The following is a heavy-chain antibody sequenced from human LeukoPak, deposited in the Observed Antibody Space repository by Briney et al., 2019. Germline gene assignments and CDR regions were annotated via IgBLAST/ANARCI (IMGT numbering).Heavy chain of an antibody. D-gene: IGHD6-13*01. CDR1: GGSISNRDYY. J-gene: IGHJ4*02. CDR3: ARSPGFGSSWYDY. Sequence: PSETLSLTCTVAGGSISNRDYYWGWIRQPPGKGLEWIGSIFNSGSFNSGATYSNPSLRSRMTISMDTAKNQFSLSLSSVTAAGTAVYFCARSPGFGSSWYDYWGQGTLVTVSS. V-gene: IGHV4-39*07. CDR2: IFNSGSFNSGAT.